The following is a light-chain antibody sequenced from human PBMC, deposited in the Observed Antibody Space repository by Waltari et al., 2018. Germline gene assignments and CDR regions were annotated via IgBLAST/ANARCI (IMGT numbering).Light chain of an antibody. CDR2: EVS. Sequence: SALTQPASVSGSPGRSITISCTGTSSDVESYNIVHWYQQHPGKGPKLMIYEVSKRPSGVSNRFSASKSGNTASLTISGLQAEDEADYYCCSYAGSSTFWVFGGGTKLTVL. V-gene: IGLV2-23*02. J-gene: IGLJ3*02. CDR3: CSYAGSSTFWV. CDR1: SSDVESYNI.